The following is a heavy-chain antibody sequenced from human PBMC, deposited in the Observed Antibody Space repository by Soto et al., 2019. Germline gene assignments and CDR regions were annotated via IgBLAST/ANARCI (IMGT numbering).Heavy chain of an antibody. D-gene: IGHD6-6*01. V-gene: IGHV3-23*01. CDR1: GFTFSDHG. Sequence: EVQLLESGGGLVQPGGSLRLSCVGSGFTFSDHGMSWVRQAPGKGLEWVSAISGSVGSTFYADSVKGRFTISSDNSENTLYLQVNSLTAEATGVYYCAKERTRAARTYDEWGQGVLVTVAA. J-gene: IGHJ4*02. CDR3: AKERTRAARTYDE. CDR2: ISGSVGST.